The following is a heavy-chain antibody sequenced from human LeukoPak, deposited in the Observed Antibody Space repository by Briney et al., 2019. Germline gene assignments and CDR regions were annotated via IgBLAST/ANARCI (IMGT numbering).Heavy chain of an antibody. J-gene: IGHJ4*01. CDR3: AKGIYSSGWSYFDY. V-gene: IGHV3-23*01. CDR1: GFTLSNSA. CDR2: LSVIGITT. Sequence: PGGALRLSCAASGFTLSNSAMSWVRQAPREGLEWGSTLSVIGITTYYADSVKGRFTISRDNSKNTLYLQMNSLRAEDTAVYYCAKGIYSSGWSYFDYWGHGTLVTVSS. D-gene: IGHD6-19*01.